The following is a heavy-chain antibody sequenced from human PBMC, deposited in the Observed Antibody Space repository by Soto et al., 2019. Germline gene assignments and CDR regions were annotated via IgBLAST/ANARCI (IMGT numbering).Heavy chain of an antibody. CDR3: AKDTTYYDILTGYPDY. J-gene: IGHJ4*02. CDR2: ISGSGGST. V-gene: IGHV3-23*01. D-gene: IGHD3-9*01. Sequence: VRQTKRKGLEWVSAISGSGGSTYYADSVKGRFTISRDNSKNTLYLQMNSLRAEDTAVYYCAKDTTYYDILTGYPDYWGQGTLVTVSS.